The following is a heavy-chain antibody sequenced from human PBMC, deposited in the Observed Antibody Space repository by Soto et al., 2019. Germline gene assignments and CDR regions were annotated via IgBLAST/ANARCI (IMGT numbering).Heavy chain of an antibody. CDR3: AATYGSGSYVDY. J-gene: IGHJ4*02. V-gene: IGHV1-69*13. D-gene: IGHD3-10*01. CDR2: IIPIFGTA. CDR1: GGTFSSYA. Sequence: GASVKVSCKASGGTFSSYAISWVRQAPGQGLEWMGGIIPIFGTANYAQKFQGRVTTTADESTSTAYMELSSLRSEDTAVYYCAATYGSGSYVDYWGQGTLVTVSS.